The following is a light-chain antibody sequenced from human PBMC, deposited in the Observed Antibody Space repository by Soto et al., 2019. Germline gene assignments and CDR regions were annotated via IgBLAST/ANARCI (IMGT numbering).Light chain of an antibody. V-gene: IGKV3-20*01. CDR2: GAS. Sequence: EIVFTQSPGTLSLSPGERATLSCRASQSVSSSYLAWYQRKPGQAPRLLIHGASTRAAGISDRFSGSGSGTDFTLTISRLEPEDFAVYYCQQYGSLITFGGGTKVDLK. CDR1: QSVSSSY. J-gene: IGKJ4*01. CDR3: QQYGSLIT.